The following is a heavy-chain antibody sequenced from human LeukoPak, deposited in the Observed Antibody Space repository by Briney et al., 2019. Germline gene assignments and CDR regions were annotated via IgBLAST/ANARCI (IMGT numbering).Heavy chain of an antibody. CDR3: ARQISSSWYYFDY. CDR2: VYFSGST. CDR1: GGSISSYY. J-gene: IGHJ4*02. V-gene: IGHV4-59*08. D-gene: IGHD6-13*01. Sequence: SETLSLTCTVSGGSISSYYWSWIRQPPGKGLEWIGDVYFSGSTNYNPSLKSRVTISVDTSKSQFSLKLSSVTAADTAVYYCARQISSSWYYFDYWGQGTLVTVSS.